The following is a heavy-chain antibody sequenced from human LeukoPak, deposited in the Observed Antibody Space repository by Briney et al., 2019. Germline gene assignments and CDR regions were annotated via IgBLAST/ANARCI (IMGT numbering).Heavy chain of an antibody. CDR2: ISGSGGRGSGGST. D-gene: IGHD1-26*01. V-gene: IGHV3-23*01. Sequence: GGSLRLSCAASGFSFNTYAMSWVRQAPGKGLEWVSVISGSGGRGSGGSTYYADSVKGRFTISRDNAKNSLYLQMYSLRAEDTAVYYCARDQGGYYYYYYGMDVWGQGTTVTVSS. J-gene: IGHJ6*02. CDR3: ARDQGGYYYYYYGMDV. CDR1: GFSFNTYA.